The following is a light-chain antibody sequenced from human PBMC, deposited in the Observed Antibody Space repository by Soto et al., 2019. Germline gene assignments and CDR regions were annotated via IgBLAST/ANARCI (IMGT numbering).Light chain of an antibody. J-gene: IGKJ2*01. CDR3: MQATQVPYT. V-gene: IGKV2-24*01. CDR1: QSLVNSDGNTF. Sequence: EIVLTQTPVSSPVTLGQPASISCRSSQSLVNSDGNTFLSWLHQRPGQPPRLLIYQVSTRFSGDXDXXSGRGAGTDFTLKLNRVEAADVGVSYCMQATQVPYTFGQGTKLEI. CDR2: QVS.